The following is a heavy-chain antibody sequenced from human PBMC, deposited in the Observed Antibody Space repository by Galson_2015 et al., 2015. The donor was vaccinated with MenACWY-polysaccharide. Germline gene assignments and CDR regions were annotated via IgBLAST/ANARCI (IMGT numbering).Heavy chain of an antibody. CDR2: IRNDGSNK. CDR1: GFTFNNYG. V-gene: IGHV3-30*02. J-gene: IGHJ4*02. CDR3: AKDQSGPDY. Sequence: SLRLSCAASGFTFNNYGMHWVRQAPGKGLEWVTFIRNDGSNKYYAESVKGRFTISRDNSKNTLYLQMDSLRPEDTAVYYCAKDQSGPDYWGQGTLVTVSS. D-gene: IGHD1-26*01.